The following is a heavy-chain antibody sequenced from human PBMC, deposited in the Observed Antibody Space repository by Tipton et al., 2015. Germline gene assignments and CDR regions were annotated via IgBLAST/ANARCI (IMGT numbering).Heavy chain of an antibody. CDR1: GDSINSYY. V-gene: IGHV4-39*01. J-gene: IGHJ4*02. CDR3: ARHGAGTTIIDY. Sequence: TLSLTCTVSGDSINSYYWVWLRQPPGMGLECIGTIYYSGSTYYNPSLKSRVTISVDTSKNQFSLRLNSVTAADTAVYYCARHGAGTTIIDYWGQGSLVTVSS. CDR2: IYYSGST. D-gene: IGHD1-1*01.